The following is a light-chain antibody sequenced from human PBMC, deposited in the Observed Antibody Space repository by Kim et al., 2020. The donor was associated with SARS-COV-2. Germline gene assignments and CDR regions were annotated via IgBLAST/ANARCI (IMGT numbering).Light chain of an antibody. Sequence: PGQSVTIACTGSSRDIGAYENVSWYQQHPGKAPNLMISEVSKRSSGVPDRFSGSKSGNTASLTVSGLQAEDEADYYCCSYARTSYVFGTGTKVTVL. CDR2: EVS. V-gene: IGLV2-8*01. J-gene: IGLJ1*01. CDR3: CSYARTSYV. CDR1: SRDIGAYEN.